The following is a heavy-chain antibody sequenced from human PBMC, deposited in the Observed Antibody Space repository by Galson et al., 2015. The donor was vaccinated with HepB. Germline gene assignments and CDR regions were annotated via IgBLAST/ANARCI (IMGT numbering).Heavy chain of an antibody. CDR2: IYYSGST. V-gene: IGHV4-59*08. CDR3: ARLDYYGSGSYYRNYYYGMDV. CDR1: GGSISSYY. J-gene: IGHJ6*02. D-gene: IGHD3-10*01. Sequence: SETLSLTCTVSGGSISSYYWSWIRQPPGKGLEWIGYIYYSGSTNYNPSLKSRVTISVDTSKNQFSLKLSSVTAADTAVYYCARLDYYGSGSYYRNYYYGMDVWGQGTTVTVSS.